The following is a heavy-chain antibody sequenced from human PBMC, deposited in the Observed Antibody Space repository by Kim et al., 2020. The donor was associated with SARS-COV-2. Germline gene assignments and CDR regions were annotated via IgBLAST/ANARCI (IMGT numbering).Heavy chain of an antibody. D-gene: IGHD3-22*01. CDR3: ARALIRPHYYDSSGYYDY. J-gene: IGHJ4*02. Sequence: SETLSLTCAVYGGSFSGYYWSWIRQPPGKGLEWIGEINHSGSTNYNPSLKSRVTISVDTSKNQFSLKLSSVTAADTAVYYCARALIRPHYYDSSGYYDYWGQGTLVTVSS. CDR2: INHSGST. V-gene: IGHV4-34*01. CDR1: GGSFSGYY.